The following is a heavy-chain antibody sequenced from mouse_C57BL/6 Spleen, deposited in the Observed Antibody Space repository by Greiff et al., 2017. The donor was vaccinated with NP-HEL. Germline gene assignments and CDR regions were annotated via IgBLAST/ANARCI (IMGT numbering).Heavy chain of an antibody. CDR2: IDPENGDT. CDR3: TTPYDYDVYYFDY. Sequence: EVQLQQSGAELVRPGASVKLSCTASGFNIKDDYMHWVKQRPEQGLEWIGWIDPENGDTEYASKFQGKATITADTSSNTAYLQLSSLTSEDTAVYYCTTPYDYDVYYFDYWGQGTTLTVSS. CDR1: GFNIKDDY. V-gene: IGHV14-4*01. J-gene: IGHJ2*01. D-gene: IGHD2-4*01.